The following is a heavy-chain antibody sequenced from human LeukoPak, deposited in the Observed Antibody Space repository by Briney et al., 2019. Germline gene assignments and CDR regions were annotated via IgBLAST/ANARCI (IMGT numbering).Heavy chain of an antibody. CDR3: ARGDYYDSSGYYGY. CDR1: GYTFTGYY. Sequence: ASVKVSCKASGYTFTGYYMHWVRQAPGQGLEWMGWINPNSGGTNYAQKFQGRVTMTRDTSISAAYMELSRLRSDDTAVYYCARGDYYDSSGYYGYWGQGTLVTVSS. D-gene: IGHD3-22*01. V-gene: IGHV1-2*02. J-gene: IGHJ4*02. CDR2: INPNSGGT.